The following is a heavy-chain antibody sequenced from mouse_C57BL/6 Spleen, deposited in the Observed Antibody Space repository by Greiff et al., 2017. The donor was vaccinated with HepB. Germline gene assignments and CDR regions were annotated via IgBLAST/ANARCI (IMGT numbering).Heavy chain of an antibody. Sequence: VQLQQSGAELVKPGASVKLSCKASGYTFTSYWMHWVKQRPGQGLEWIGMIHPNSGSTNYNEKFKSKATLTVDKSSSTAYMQLSSLTSEDSAVYYCARPYYYGSSLFDYWGQGTTLTVSS. CDR3: ARPYYYGSSLFDY. CDR2: IHPNSGST. D-gene: IGHD1-1*01. V-gene: IGHV1-64*01. J-gene: IGHJ2*01. CDR1: GYTFTSYW.